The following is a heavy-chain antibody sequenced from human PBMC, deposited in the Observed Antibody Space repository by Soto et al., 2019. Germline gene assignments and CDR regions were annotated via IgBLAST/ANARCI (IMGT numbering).Heavy chain of an antibody. J-gene: IGHJ4*02. Sequence: XGSLRVSCSASGFNVSTNYMTWVRQAPGKGLEWVSVIYSGGTTYYADSVKGRFIISRDNFKNTLYLQMNNLRAEDTALYYCARGSGSLYYFHYWGQGSLVTVSS. CDR1: GFNVSTNY. V-gene: IGHV3-53*01. D-gene: IGHD1-26*01. CDR2: IYSGGTT. CDR3: ARGSGSLYYFHY.